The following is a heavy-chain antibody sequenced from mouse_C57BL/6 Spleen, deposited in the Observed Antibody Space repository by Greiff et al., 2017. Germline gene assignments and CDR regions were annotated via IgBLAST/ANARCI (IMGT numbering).Heavy chain of an antibody. D-gene: IGHD2-4*01. CDR1: GYTFTDYY. J-gene: IGHJ2*01. CDR3: ARFDYDEGLYYFDY. CDR2: IGPGSGST. V-gene: IGHV1-77*01. Sequence: VQLQQSGAELVKPWASVKISCKASGYTFTDYYINWLKQRPGQGLEWIGKIGPGSGSTYYNEKFKGKATLTADKSSSTAYMQLSSLTSEDSAVYFCARFDYDEGLYYFDYWGQGTTLTVSS.